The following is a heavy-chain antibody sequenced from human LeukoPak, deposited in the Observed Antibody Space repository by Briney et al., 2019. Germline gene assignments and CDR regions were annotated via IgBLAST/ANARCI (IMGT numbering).Heavy chain of an antibody. Sequence: GGSLRLSCTASGFTFGDYGMSWFRQAPGKGLEWVGFIRSKAYGGTTEYAASVKGRFAISRDDSKSIAYLQMNSLRTEDTAVYYCTRDLTIDAFDIWGQGTMVTVFS. D-gene: IGHD3-9*01. CDR1: GFTFGDYG. V-gene: IGHV3-49*03. J-gene: IGHJ3*02. CDR3: TRDLTIDAFDI. CDR2: IRSKAYGGTT.